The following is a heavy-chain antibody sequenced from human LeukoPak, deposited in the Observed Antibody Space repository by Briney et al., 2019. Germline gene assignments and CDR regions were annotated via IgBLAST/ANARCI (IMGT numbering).Heavy chain of an antibody. CDR1: GGSMNNYY. D-gene: IGHD2-8*01. Sequence: SETLSLTCTVSGGSMNNYYWNWIRQPPGKGLEWIGSIFHSGGTNYNPSLKSRVTISVDTSKNQFSLKLSSVTAADTAVYYCARVTSRLGVCDYWGQGTLVTVSS. V-gene: IGHV4-59*08. CDR2: IFHSGGT. CDR3: ARVTSRLGVCDY. J-gene: IGHJ4*02.